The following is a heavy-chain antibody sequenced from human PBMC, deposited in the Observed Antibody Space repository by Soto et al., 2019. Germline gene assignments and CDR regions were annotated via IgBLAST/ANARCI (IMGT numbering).Heavy chain of an antibody. CDR1: GYSISSGYH. CDR3: ARQDRVVAEGRWFDP. V-gene: IGHV4-38-2*02. Sequence: ETLSLTCTVSGYSISSGYHWAWIRQPPGKGPEWLGSVHYSGNTYYNPSLKSRLTISVDKSKNQFSLNLSSVTAADTAVYYCARQDRVVAEGRWFDPWGQGTPVTVSS. CDR2: VHYSGNT. D-gene: IGHD2-15*01. J-gene: IGHJ5*02.